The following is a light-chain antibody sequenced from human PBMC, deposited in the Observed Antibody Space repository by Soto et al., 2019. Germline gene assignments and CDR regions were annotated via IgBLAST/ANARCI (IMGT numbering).Light chain of an antibody. CDR2: AAS. Sequence: DIQMTQSPSSLSASVGDRVTITCRASQSISSYLNWYQQKPGKAPKLLIYAASSLESGVPSRFSGSGSGTDFTLTISILQPEDFATYYFQQSYSTAPTFGQGTKLEIK. CDR3: QQSYSTAPT. CDR1: QSISSY. J-gene: IGKJ1*01. V-gene: IGKV1-39*01.